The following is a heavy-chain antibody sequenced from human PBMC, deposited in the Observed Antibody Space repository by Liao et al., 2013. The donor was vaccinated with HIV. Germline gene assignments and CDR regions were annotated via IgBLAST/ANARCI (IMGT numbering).Heavy chain of an antibody. CDR2: IYYVGST. Sequence: HLQLQESGPGLVKPSETLSLTCTVSGDSISSRSYYWGWIRQPPGKGLEWIGSIYYVGSTYYNPSLNSRVTISIDTSKNLFSLKLTSVTAADTAVYYCARRNWYFDLWGRGTLVTVSS. CDR1: GDSISSRSYY. CDR3: ARRNWYFDL. V-gene: IGHV4-39*07. J-gene: IGHJ2*01.